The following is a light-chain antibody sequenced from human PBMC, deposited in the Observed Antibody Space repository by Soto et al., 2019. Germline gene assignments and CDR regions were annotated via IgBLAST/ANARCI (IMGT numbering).Light chain of an antibody. CDR1: SSDVGGYNY. CDR2: DVN. CDR3: CSYAGSYPVV. J-gene: IGLJ2*01. Sequence: QSALTQPRSVSGSPGQSVTISCTGTSSDVGGYNYVSWYQQHPGNAPKLMIYDVNKRPSGVPDRFSGSKSGNTASLTISGLQAEEEADDYCCSYAGSYPVVFGGGTKLTVL. V-gene: IGLV2-11*01.